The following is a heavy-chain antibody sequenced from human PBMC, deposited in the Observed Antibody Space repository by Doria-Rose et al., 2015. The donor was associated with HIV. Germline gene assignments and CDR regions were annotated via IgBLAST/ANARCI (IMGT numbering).Heavy chain of an antibody. CDR2: IFSDDER. Sequence: ITLKESGPVLVKPTETLTLTCTVSGVSLSSPGMGVSWIRQPPGKALGWLANIFSDDERSYKSSLKIRLTISRGTSKSQVVLTMTDMDPVDTATYYCARIKSSRWYHKYYFDFWGQGTLVIVSA. CDR1: GVSLSSPGMG. J-gene: IGHJ4*02. V-gene: IGHV2-26*01. D-gene: IGHD6-13*01. CDR3: ARIKSSRWYHKYYFDF.